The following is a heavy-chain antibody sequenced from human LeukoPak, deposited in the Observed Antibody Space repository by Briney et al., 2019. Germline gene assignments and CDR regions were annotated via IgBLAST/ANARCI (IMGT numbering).Heavy chain of an antibody. J-gene: IGHJ6*02. V-gene: IGHV4-59*11. CDR3: ARDAEMTTSYYYGMDV. CDR2: IYYSGAT. D-gene: IGHD5-24*01. Sequence: PSETLSLTCTVSGASISGPSWNWIRQPPGKGLEWIGRIYYSGATNYNPSLKGRVTMSIDTSKNQFSLKLSSVTAADTAVYYCARDAEMTTSYYYGMDVWGQGTTVTVSS. CDR1: GASISGPS.